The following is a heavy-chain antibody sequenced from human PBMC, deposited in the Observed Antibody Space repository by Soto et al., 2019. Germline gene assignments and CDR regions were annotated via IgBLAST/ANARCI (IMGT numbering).Heavy chain of an antibody. J-gene: IGHJ5*02. Sequence: QVQLVQSGAEVKKPGSSVKVSCKASGGTFSNYAITWVRQAPGQGLEWLGRIIPIFGSANYAQKFQGRVTLTADESTTTAYMELSSLRSDDTAVYYCAKDGGKYGYFGNWFDPWGQGTLVTVSS. CDR1: GGTFSNYA. CDR3: AKDGGKYGYFGNWFDP. CDR2: IIPIFGSA. D-gene: IGHD5-12*01. V-gene: IGHV1-69*15.